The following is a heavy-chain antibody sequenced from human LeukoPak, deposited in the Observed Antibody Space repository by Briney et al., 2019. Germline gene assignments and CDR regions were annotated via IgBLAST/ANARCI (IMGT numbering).Heavy chain of an antibody. D-gene: IGHD2-15*01. CDR1: GYTFTSYE. CDR3: ARAVAANVY. Sequence: ASVKVSCKASGYTFTSYEINWVRQATGQGLEWMGWMNPNSGNTGYAQKFQSRVTMTRDTSISTAYMELSSLRSEDTAVYYCARAVAANVYWGQGTLVTVSS. V-gene: IGHV1-8*01. CDR2: MNPNSGNT. J-gene: IGHJ4*02.